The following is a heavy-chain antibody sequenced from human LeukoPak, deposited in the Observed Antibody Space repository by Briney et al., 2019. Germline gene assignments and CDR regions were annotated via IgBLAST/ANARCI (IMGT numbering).Heavy chain of an antibody. Sequence: PSETLSLTCTVSGGSISSSSYYWGWIRQPPGKGLEWIGSIQYSGSTNYNPSLKSRVTISVDTSKNQFSLKLSSVTAADTVVYYCARGYCSGGSCYSYYYYNYMDVWGKGTTVTVSS. CDR1: GGSISSSSYY. CDR2: IQYSGST. J-gene: IGHJ6*03. V-gene: IGHV4-39*07. D-gene: IGHD2-15*01. CDR3: ARGYCSGGSCYSYYYYNYMDV.